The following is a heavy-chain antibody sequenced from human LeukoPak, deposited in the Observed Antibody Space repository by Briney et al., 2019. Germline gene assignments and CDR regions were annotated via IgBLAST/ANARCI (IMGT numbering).Heavy chain of an antibody. CDR2: ISGSGGSR. Sequence: GGSLRLSRAASGFTFSSYAMSWVRQAPGKGLEWVSAISGSGGSRYYADSVKGRFTISRDNSKNTLYLQMNRLRAEDTALYYCAKDSASSGWFKYYYYGMDVWGQGTTVTVSS. V-gene: IGHV3-23*01. CDR1: GFTFSSYA. CDR3: AKDSASSGWFKYYYYGMDV. J-gene: IGHJ6*02. D-gene: IGHD6-19*01.